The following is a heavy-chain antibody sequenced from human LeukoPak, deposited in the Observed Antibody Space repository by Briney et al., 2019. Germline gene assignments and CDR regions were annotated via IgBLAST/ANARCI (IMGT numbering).Heavy chain of an antibody. J-gene: IGHJ3*02. CDR1: GFTFSSHW. D-gene: IGHD4/OR15-4a*01. CDR2: INGDGSNT. CDR3: ARSKSWCSTEAFDI. V-gene: IGHV3-74*03. Sequence: QPGGSLRLSCAASGFTFSSHWMHWVRQAPGKGLVWVSRINGDGSNTTYADYVKGRFTISSDNAKNTLYLQMNSLRAEDTAVYHCARSKSWCSTEAFDIWGQGTMVTVSS.